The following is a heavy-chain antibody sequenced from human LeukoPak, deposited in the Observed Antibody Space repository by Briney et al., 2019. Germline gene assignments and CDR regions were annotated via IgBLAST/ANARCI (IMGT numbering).Heavy chain of an antibody. CDR2: IYHSGST. Sequence: SETLSLTCTVSGGSITNYYWSWIRQPPGKGLEWIGNIYHSGSTNYNPSLKSRVTISVDTSKIQFSLKLSSVTAADTAVYYCARGGYGDYVQYYFDYWGQGTLVTVSS. CDR1: GGSITNYY. D-gene: IGHD4-17*01. V-gene: IGHV4-59*01. J-gene: IGHJ4*02. CDR3: ARGGYGDYVQYYFDY.